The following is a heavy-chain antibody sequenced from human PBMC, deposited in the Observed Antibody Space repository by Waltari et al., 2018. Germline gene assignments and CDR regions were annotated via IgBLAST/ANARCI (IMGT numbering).Heavy chain of an antibody. J-gene: IGHJ4*02. D-gene: IGHD2-2*01. Sequence: QVQLVQSGAEVKKPGSSVTVSCKASGGTFSSSSISWVRQAPGQGLEWMGGIIPIFGTANYAQKFQGRVTITADESTSTAYMELSSLRAEDTAVYYCARSPISDMPFDYWGQGTLVTVSS. V-gene: IGHV1-69*13. CDR2: IIPIFGTA. CDR1: GGTFSSSS. CDR3: ARSPISDMPFDY.